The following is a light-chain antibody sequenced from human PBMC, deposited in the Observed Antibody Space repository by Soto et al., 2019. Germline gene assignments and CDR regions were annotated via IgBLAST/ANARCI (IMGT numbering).Light chain of an antibody. Sequence: SRASQSVSSNLAWYQQKPGQAPRLLIYGASTRATGIPARFSGSGSGTEFTLTISSLQSEDFAVYYCQQYNNWPLTFGQGTRLEIK. CDR3: QQYNNWPLT. V-gene: IGKV3-15*01. J-gene: IGKJ5*01. CDR2: GAS. CDR1: QSVSSN.